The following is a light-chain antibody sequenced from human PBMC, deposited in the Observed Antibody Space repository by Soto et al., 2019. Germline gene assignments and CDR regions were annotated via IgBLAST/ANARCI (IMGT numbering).Light chain of an antibody. J-gene: IGKJ1*01. CDR1: QSVDRY. CDR2: DAS. V-gene: IGKV1-5*01. CDR3: QQYNSYRT. Sequence: DIQMTQSPSTLSASVGDRVSITCRASQSVDRYLAWYQQKPGKAPHLLIYDASSLESGVPSRFSGSGSGTEFTLTISSLQPDDFATYYCQQYNSYRTFGQGTKVDIK.